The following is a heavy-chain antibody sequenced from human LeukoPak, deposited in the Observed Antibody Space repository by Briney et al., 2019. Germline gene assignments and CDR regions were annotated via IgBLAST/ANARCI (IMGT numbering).Heavy chain of an antibody. V-gene: IGHV1-8*03. J-gene: IGHJ5*02. CDR3: ARGLAIWSGFPNWFDP. CDR2: MNPNSGNT. D-gene: IGHD3-3*01. Sequence: ASVKVSCKASGYTFTSYDINWVRQATGQGLEWMGWMNPNSGNTGYAQKFQGRVTITRNTSISTAYMELSSLRSEDTAVYYCARGLAIWSGFPNWFDPWGQGTLVTVSS. CDR1: GYTFTSYD.